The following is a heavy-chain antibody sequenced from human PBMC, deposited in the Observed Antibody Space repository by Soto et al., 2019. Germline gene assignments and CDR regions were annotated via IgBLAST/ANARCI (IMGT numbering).Heavy chain of an antibody. Sequence: EVQLVESGGGLVQPGGSLRLSCAASGLIFSDYHMDWVRQAPGKGLEWVGRIRRKANSYTTEYAASVKGGFTISRDDSKNSLYLQMNSLKSGDTAVYYCAMLGGWSGGSSGMDVWGQGTTVTVSS. V-gene: IGHV3-72*01. CDR1: GLIFSDYH. CDR3: AMLGGWSGGSSGMDV. J-gene: IGHJ6*02. D-gene: IGHD6-19*01. CDR2: IRRKANSYTT.